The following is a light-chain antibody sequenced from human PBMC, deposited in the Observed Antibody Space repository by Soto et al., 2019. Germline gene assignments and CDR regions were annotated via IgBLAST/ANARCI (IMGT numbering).Light chain of an antibody. V-gene: IGLV2-14*01. CDR2: EVS. J-gene: IGLJ2*01. Sequence: QSVLTQPASVSGSPGQSITISCNGTSSDVGSYKYVSWYQQHPGKTPKLMIFEVSNRPSGVSNRFSGSKSGNTASLTISGVQTEDEATYYCSSFTSYIIPVVFGGGTKLTVL. CDR1: SSDVGSYKY. CDR3: SSFTSYIIPVV.